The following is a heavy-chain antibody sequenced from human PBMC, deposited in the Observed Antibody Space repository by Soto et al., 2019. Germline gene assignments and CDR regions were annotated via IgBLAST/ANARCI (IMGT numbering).Heavy chain of an antibody. CDR2: IYHSGST. CDR3: ARASTGTTFFYYYYMDV. CDR1: SGSISSSNW. V-gene: IGHV4-4*02. D-gene: IGHD1-1*01. Sequence: SGTLSLTLAVSSGSISSSNWWGWVRQPPGKGLEWIGEIYHSGSTNYNPSLKSRVTISVDKSKNQFSLKLSSVTAADTAVYYCARASTGTTFFYYYYMDVWGKGTTVTVSS. J-gene: IGHJ6*03.